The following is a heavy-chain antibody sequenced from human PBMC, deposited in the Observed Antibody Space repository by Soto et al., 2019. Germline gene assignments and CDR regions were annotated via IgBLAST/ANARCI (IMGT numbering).Heavy chain of an antibody. Sequence: GWSLIHSCAASGFTFSSYGMHWVRQAPGKGLEWVAVISYDGSNKYYADSVKGRFTISRDNSKNTLCLQMNSLRAEDTAVYYCAMGDYYGSGSYYKFDYWGQGP. V-gene: IGHV3-30*03. CDR2: ISYDGSNK. D-gene: IGHD3-10*01. CDR1: GFTFSSYG. J-gene: IGHJ4*02. CDR3: AMGDYYGSGSYYKFDY.